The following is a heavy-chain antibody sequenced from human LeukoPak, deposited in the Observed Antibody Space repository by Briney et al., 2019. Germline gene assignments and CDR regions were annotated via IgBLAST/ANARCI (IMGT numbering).Heavy chain of an antibody. Sequence: ASVKVSCKASGYTFTGHYIHWVRQAPGQGPEWMGWINPNSGDTNYAQKFQGRVTMTRDTSISTAYMELSRLRSDDTAVYYCARGSISSFSGQQLSWFDPWGQGTLVTVSS. CDR2: INPNSGDT. CDR3: ARGSISSFSGQQLSWFDP. J-gene: IGHJ5*02. D-gene: IGHD6-13*01. CDR1: GYTFTGHY. V-gene: IGHV1-2*02.